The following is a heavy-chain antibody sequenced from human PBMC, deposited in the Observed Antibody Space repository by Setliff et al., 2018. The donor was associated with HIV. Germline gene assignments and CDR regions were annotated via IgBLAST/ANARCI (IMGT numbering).Heavy chain of an antibody. D-gene: IGHD6-19*01. J-gene: IGHJ3*01. CDR3: ARVPYRSAWFSGGHDAFDV. Sequence: ASVKVFCKTSGGTFSTYGISWVRQAPGQGLEWMGWISGYNGNTKYVQKFQGRVTMTTDTSTSIVYMELRTLRSDDTAVYYCARVPYRSAWFSGGHDAFDVWGQGTMVTVSS. CDR2: ISGYNGNT. CDR1: GGTFSTYG. V-gene: IGHV1-18*01.